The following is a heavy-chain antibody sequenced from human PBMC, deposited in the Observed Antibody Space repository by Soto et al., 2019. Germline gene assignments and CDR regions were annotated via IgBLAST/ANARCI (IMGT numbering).Heavy chain of an antibody. CDR1: GGSINSGAHY. J-gene: IGHJ4*02. CDR3: ARARSGISYSFDY. V-gene: IGHV4-31*03. CDR2: IDYSGNT. Sequence: PSETLSLTCTVSGGSINSGAHYWSWIRQHPGKGLEWIGYIDYSGNTYCNPSLKSRIVISGDTSENQFSLKLISVTAADTAIYYCARARSGISYSFDYWGQGTLVTVSS. D-gene: IGHD1-26*01.